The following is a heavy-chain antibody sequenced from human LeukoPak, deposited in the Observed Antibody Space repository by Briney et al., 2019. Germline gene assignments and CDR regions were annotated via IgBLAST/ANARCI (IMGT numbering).Heavy chain of an antibody. CDR3: ASVAATLYYYYGMDV. J-gene: IGHJ6*02. CDR1: GFTLSDYY. D-gene: IGHD2-15*01. V-gene: IGHV3-11*01. CDR2: ISSSGSTI. Sequence: PGGSLRLSCAASGFTLSDYYMSWIRQAPGKGLEWVSYISSSGSTIYYADSVKGRFTISRDNDKNSLYVQMNGLRAEDAAVYYCASVAATLYYYYGMDVWGQGTTVSVSS.